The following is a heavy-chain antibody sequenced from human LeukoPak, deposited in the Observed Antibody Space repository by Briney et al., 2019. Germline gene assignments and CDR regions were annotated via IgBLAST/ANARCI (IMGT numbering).Heavy chain of an antibody. J-gene: IGHJ4*02. V-gene: IGHV1-8*01. D-gene: IGHD4-17*01. CDR3: AGFVAVSGDKTDY. Sequence: EASVKVSCKASGYTFTSYDINWVRQATGQGLEWMGWMNPNSGNTGYAQKFQGRVTMTRNTSISTAYMELSSLRSEDTAVYYCAGFVAVSGDKTDYWGQGTLVTVSS. CDR2: MNPNSGNT. CDR1: GYTFTSYD.